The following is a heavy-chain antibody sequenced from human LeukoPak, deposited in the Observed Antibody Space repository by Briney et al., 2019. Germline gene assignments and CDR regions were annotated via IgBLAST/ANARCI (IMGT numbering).Heavy chain of an antibody. CDR1: GLTFSGSP. CDR2: IRSKADNYAT. V-gene: IGHV3-73*01. CDR3: TQSNY. Sequence: PGGSLRLSCAASGLTFSGSPILWVRQASGKGLEWVGRIRSKADNYATAYAASVQGRCTISRDDSESTAYLQLNSLKTEDTAVYYCTQSNYWGQGALVTVSS. J-gene: IGHJ4*02.